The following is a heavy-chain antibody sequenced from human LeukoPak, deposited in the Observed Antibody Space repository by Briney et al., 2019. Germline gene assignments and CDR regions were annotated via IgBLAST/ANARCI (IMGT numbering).Heavy chain of an antibody. CDR3: AGGVAGLTY. Sequence: PSETLSLTCAVSGGSISNYYWSWIRQPPGKGLEWIGGIYTSGSTNYNPSLKSRVTMSVDTSKNQFSLNLSSVTAADTAVYFCAGGVAGLTYWGQGALVTVSS. D-gene: IGHD6-19*01. J-gene: IGHJ4*02. V-gene: IGHV4-4*07. CDR1: GGSISNYY. CDR2: IYTSGST.